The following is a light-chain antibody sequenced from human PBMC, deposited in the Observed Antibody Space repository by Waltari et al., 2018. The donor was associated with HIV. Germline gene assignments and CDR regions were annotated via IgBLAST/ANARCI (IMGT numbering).Light chain of an antibody. CDR3: SAWDSSLSAVV. CDR1: TNNVGKQG. Sequence: QAGLPKPPSVAKGLRQTATLTCTGNTNNVGKQGAARLQQHQGHPPTLLSYKNNNRPSGISDRFSASRSGNTASLTITGLQPEDEADYFCSAWDSSLSAVVFGGGTTLTVL. V-gene: IGLV10-54*04. J-gene: IGLJ2*01. CDR2: KNN.